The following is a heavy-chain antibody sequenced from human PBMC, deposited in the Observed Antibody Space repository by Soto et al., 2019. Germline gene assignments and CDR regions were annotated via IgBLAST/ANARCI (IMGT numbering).Heavy chain of an antibody. CDR2: IYYSGST. CDR3: ARASGKYCSSTTCYTPYYFDY. Sequence: PSETLSLTCTVSGGSISSSSYYWGWIRQPPGKGLEWIGSIYYSGSTYYNPSLKSRVTISVDTSKNQFSLKLSSVTAADSAVYYCARASGKYCSSTTCYTPYYFDYWGQGTLVTVSS. J-gene: IGHJ4*02. D-gene: IGHD2-2*01. V-gene: IGHV4-39*07. CDR1: GGSISSSSYY.